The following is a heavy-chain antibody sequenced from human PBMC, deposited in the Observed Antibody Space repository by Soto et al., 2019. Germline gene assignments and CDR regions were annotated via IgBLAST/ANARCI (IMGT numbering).Heavy chain of an antibody. CDR3: ARVYDFWSGYPPYFDY. D-gene: IGHD3-3*01. CDR2: IYHSGST. Sequence: LSLTCAVSGYSISSGYYWGWIRQPPGKGLEWIGSIYHSGSTYYNPSLKSRVTISVDTSKNQFSLKLSSVTAADTAVYYCARVYDFWSGYPPYFDYWGQGTLVTVSS. CDR1: GYSISSGYY. J-gene: IGHJ4*02. V-gene: IGHV4-38-2*01.